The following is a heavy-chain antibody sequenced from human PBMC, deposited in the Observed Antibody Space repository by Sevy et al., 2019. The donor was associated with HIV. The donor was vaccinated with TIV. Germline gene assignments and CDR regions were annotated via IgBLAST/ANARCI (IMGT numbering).Heavy chain of an antibody. CDR2: INPETGGT. CDR1: GYNFTGYY. V-gene: IGHV1-2*06. J-gene: IGHJ6*02. Sequence: ASVKVSCKSSGYNFTGYYLHWVRQAPGQGPEWMGRINPETGGTKYAQTFQGRVTMSRDTSITTVFMELSGLRSDDTAVYYCAKDIGDPECPEVITGYYYGLAVWGQGTSVTVSS. D-gene: IGHD3-10*01. CDR3: AKDIGDPECPEVITGYYYGLAV.